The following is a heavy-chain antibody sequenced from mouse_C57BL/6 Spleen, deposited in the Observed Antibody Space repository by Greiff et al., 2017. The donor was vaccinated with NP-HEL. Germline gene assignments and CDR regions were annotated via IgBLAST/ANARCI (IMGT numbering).Heavy chain of an antibody. CDR2: INPNIGGT. CDR1: GYTFTDYN. Sequence: VQLQQSGPELVKPGASVKMSCKASGYTFTDYNMHWVKQSHGKSLEWIGYINPNIGGTSYNQKFKGKATLTVNKSSSTAYMELRSLTSEDSAVYYCASSNYRYFDVWGTGTTVTVSS. CDR3: ASSNYRYFDV. V-gene: IGHV1-22*01. J-gene: IGHJ1*03. D-gene: IGHD2-5*01.